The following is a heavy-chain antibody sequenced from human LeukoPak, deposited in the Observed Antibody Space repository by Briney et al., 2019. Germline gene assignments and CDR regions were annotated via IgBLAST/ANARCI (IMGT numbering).Heavy chain of an antibody. CDR1: GFTVSSNY. J-gene: IGHJ4*02. D-gene: IGHD6-19*01. V-gene: IGHV3-53*01. Sequence: PGGSLRLSCAASGFTVSSNYMSWVRQAPGKGLEWVSVIYSGGSTYYADSLRGRFTISRDNSKNALYLQMNSLRAEDTAIYYCARDLGYRSGWYLGDFWGQGTLVTVSS. CDR3: ARDLGYRSGWYLGDF. CDR2: IYSGGST.